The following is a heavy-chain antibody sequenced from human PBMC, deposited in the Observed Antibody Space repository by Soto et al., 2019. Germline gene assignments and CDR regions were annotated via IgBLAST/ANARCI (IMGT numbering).Heavy chain of an antibody. CDR1: GFTFSRFA. Sequence: GGSLRLSCAGSGFTFSRFAMSWVRQVPGKGLEWVSAISGSGQTTYYADSVKGRFTVSRDNSISTAYLQWSSLKASDTAMYYCARLANIFDFDNWGHGTLVTVSS. CDR3: ARLANIFDFDN. D-gene: IGHD2-21*01. CDR2: ISGSGQTT. V-gene: IGHV3-23*01. J-gene: IGHJ4*01.